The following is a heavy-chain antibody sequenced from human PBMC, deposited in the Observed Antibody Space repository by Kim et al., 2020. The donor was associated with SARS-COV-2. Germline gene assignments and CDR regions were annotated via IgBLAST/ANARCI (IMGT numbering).Heavy chain of an antibody. CDR3: ARLSIEGYYYDSSGV. J-gene: IGHJ4*02. Sequence: SETLSLTCTVSGGSISSGGYYWSWIRQHPGKGLEWIGYIYYSGSTYYNPSLKSRVTISVDTSKNQFSLKLSSVTAADTAVYYCARLSIEGYYYDSSGVWGPGTLVTVSS. CDR2: IYYSGST. V-gene: IGHV4-31*03. CDR1: GGSISSGGYY. D-gene: IGHD3-22*01.